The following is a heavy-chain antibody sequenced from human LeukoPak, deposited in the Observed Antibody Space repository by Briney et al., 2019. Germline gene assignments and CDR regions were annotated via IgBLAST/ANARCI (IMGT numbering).Heavy chain of an antibody. CDR2: ISAYNGNT. Sequence: ASVKVSCKASGYTFTNYGISWVRQAPGQGLEWMGWISAYNGNTNYAQNLQGRVTLTTDTSTSTAYMELRSLRSDDTAVYYCARDSLRYYGSGSPWGQGTLVTVSS. D-gene: IGHD3-10*01. J-gene: IGHJ5*02. CDR3: ARDSLRYYGSGSP. V-gene: IGHV1-18*01. CDR1: GYTFTNYG.